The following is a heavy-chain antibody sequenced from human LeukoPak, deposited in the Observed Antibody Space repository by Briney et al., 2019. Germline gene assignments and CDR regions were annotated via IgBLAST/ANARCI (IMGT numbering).Heavy chain of an antibody. Sequence: SETLSLTCSVCGGSISSSSYYWGWIRQPPGKGLEWIGSIYYIGSTYYNPSLKSRVTISVDTSKNQFSLKLSSVTAADTAVYYCARDNYGDSLVQHWGQGTLVTVSS. CDR2: IYYIGST. J-gene: IGHJ1*01. CDR1: GGSISSSSYY. CDR3: ARDNYGDSLVQH. V-gene: IGHV4-39*02. D-gene: IGHD4-17*01.